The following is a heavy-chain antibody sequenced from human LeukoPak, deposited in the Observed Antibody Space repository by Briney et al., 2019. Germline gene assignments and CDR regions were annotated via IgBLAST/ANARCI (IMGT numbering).Heavy chain of an antibody. V-gene: IGHV1-8*01. CDR2: MNPNSGAT. CDR1: GYTFSNHD. D-gene: IGHD6-13*01. CDR3: ARDARGAAAADEAFDL. Sequence: ASVKVSCKASGYTFSNHDFDWVRQAPGQGLEWMGWMNPNSGATGCAQKFQGRVTMTRNPSISTAYMELSGLRSEDTAVYYCARDARGAAAADEAFDLWGQGTMVTVSS. J-gene: IGHJ3*01.